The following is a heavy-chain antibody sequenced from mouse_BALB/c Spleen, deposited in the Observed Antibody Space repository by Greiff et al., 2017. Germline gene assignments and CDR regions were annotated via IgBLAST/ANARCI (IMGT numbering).Heavy chain of an antibody. CDR1: GFTFSSFG. CDR3: ARVSSFAY. V-gene: IGHV5-17*02. CDR2: ISSGSSTI. J-gene: IGHJ3*01. Sequence: EVMLVESGGGLVQPGGSRKLSCAASGFTFSSFGMHWVRQAPEKGLEWVAYISSGSSTIYYADTVKGRFTISRDNPKNTLFLQMTSLRSEDTAMYYCARVSSFAYWGQGTLVTVSA.